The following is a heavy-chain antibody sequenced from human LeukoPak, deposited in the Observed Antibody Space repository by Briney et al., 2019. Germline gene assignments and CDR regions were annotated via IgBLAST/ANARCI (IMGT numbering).Heavy chain of an antibody. V-gene: IGHV1-18*01. CDR1: GYTFTSYG. D-gene: IGHD3-22*01. J-gene: IGHJ5*02. Sequence: ASVKVSCKASGYTFTSYGISWVRQAPGQGLEWMGWISAYNGNTNYAQKFQGRVTMTRNTSISTAYMELSSLRSEDTAVYYCARVEDYYYDSSGYYLWGRGTLVTVSS. CDR2: ISAYNGNT. CDR3: ARVEDYYYDSSGYYL.